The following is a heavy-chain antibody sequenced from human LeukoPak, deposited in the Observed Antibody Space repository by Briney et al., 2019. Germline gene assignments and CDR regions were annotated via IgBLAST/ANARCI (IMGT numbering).Heavy chain of an antibody. CDR2: INHSGST. V-gene: IGHV4-34*01. Sequence: KPSETLSLICAVYGGSFSGYYWSWIRQPPGKGLEWIGEINHSGSTNYNPSLKRRVTISVDTSKNQFSLKLSSVTAADTAVYYCARSYEQLWESHWAQGTLVTVSS. CDR1: GGSFSGYY. D-gene: IGHD5-18*01. CDR3: ARSYEQLWESH. J-gene: IGHJ4*02.